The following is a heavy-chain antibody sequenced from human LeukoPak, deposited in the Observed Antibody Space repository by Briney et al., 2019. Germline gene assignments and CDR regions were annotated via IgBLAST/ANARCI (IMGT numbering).Heavy chain of an antibody. CDR1: GFTISSYW. V-gene: IGHV3-74*01. CDR2: INPAGSVT. CDR3: SRDFVRAEDY. J-gene: IGHJ4*02. Sequence: GGSLRLSCSASGFTISSYWMHWVRQAPGKGLVWVSRINPAGSVTNHADSVRGRFTISRDTATNTLYLEMNSLRAEDTAVYYCSRDFVRAEDYWGQGTLVTVSS.